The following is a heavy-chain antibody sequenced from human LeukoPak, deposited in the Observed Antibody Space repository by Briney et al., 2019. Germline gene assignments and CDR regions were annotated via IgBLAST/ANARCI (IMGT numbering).Heavy chain of an antibody. V-gene: IGHV3-23*01. CDR3: VKNHYDTTAYPY. D-gene: IGHD3-22*01. CDR1: GFTVSSSS. Sequence: PGGSLRLSCAASGFTVSSSSMTWVRQAPGKGLEWVSAISGPSIDTYYADSVKGRFTISRDNSKNTLYLQMDSLRAGDTAVYFRVKNHYDTTAYPYWGQGTMVTVSS. J-gene: IGHJ3*01. CDR2: ISGPSIDT.